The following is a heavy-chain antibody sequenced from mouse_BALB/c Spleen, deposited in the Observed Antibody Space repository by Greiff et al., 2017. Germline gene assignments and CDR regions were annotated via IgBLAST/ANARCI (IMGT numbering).Heavy chain of an antibody. CDR2: INPSTGYT. D-gene: IGHD1-1*01. Sequence: QVQLKESGAELAKPGASVKMSCKASGYTFTSYWMHWVKQRPGQGLEWIGYINPSTGYTEYNQKFKDKATLTADKSSSTAYMQLSSLTSEDSAVYYCARTYYYGSSWFAYWGQGTLVTVSA. CDR1: GYTFTSYW. J-gene: IGHJ3*01. CDR3: ARTYYYGSSWFAY. V-gene: IGHV1-7*01.